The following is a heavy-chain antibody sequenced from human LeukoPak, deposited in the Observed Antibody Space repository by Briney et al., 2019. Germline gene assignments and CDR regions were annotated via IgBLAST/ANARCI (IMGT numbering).Heavy chain of an antibody. D-gene: IGHD2-15*01. CDR3: ARGSFWFDP. CDR1: GYTFTTHG. Sequence: GASVKVSCKASGYTFTTHGISWVRQAPGQGLEWMGWISPYNGNTNYAQKFHGRVTMTTDTSTSTAYMELKSLRSDDTAVYYCARGSFWFDPWGQGTLVTVSS. CDR2: ISPYNGNT. V-gene: IGHV1-18*01. J-gene: IGHJ5*02.